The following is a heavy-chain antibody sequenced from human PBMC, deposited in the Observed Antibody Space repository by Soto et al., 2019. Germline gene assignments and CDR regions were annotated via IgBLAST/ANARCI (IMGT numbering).Heavy chain of an antibody. CDR1: GYTFTSYG. D-gene: IGHD6-19*01. V-gene: IGHV1-18*01. J-gene: IGHJ3*02. CDR3: ARPGSSGWYVPTLFDI. CDR2: ISAYNGNT. Sequence: GASVKVSCKASGYTFTSYGISWVRQAPGQGLEWMGWISAYNGNTNYAQKLQGRVTMTTDTSTSTAYMELRSLRSDDTAVYYCARPGSSGWYVPTLFDIWGQGTMVTVSS.